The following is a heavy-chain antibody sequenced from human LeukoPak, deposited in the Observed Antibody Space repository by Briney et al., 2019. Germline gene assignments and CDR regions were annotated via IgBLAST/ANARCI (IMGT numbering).Heavy chain of an antibody. CDR3: AKASRGYYDSSGLIDY. CDR2: ISWNSGSI. V-gene: IGHV3-9*01. J-gene: IGHJ4*02. Sequence: GRSLRLSCAASGFTFDDYAMHWVRQAPGKGLEWVSGISWNSGSIGYADSVKGRFTISRDNAKNSLYLQMNSLRAEDTALYYCAKASRGYYDSSGLIDYWGQGTLVTVSS. D-gene: IGHD3-22*01. CDR1: GFTFDDYA.